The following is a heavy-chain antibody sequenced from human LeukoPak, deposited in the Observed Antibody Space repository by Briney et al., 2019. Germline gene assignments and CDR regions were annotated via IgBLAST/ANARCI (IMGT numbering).Heavy chain of an antibody. J-gene: IGHJ5*02. Sequence: SQTLSLTCAISGDSVSSNSAAWNWIRQSPSRGLEWLGRTYYRSKLYNDYAVSVKSRITINPDTSKNQFSLQLNSVTPEDTAVYYCARALVTPTPGGNWFDPWGQGTLVTVSS. D-gene: IGHD2-21*02. CDR1: GDSVSSNSAA. CDR2: TYYRSKLYN. V-gene: IGHV6-1*01. CDR3: ARALVTPTPGGNWFDP.